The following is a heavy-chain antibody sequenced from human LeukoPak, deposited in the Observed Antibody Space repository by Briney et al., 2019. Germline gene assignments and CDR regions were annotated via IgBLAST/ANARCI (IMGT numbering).Heavy chain of an antibody. D-gene: IGHD3-9*01. Sequence: ASVKVSCKASGCTFTSYGSSWVGRAPGQGLEWMGWISAYNGKTNYAQKIQGRVTMTTDTSTSTAYMELRSLIPDDTAVYYCARVPKRLRYFDWLLGVDYYYGMDVWGQGTTVTVSS. CDR1: GCTFTSYG. V-gene: IGHV1-18*01. CDR3: ARVPKRLRYFDWLLGVDYYYGMDV. J-gene: IGHJ6*02. CDR2: ISAYNGKT.